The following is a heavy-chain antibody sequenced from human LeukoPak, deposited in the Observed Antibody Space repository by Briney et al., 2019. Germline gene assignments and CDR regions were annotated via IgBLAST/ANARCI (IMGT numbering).Heavy chain of an antibody. CDR1: GFTFDGYA. CDR2: LSGDGGST. Sequence: GGSLRLSCAASGFTFDGYAMHWVRQAPGKGLEWVSLLSGDGGSTYYADSVKGRFTISRDNSKNSLYLQMNSLRTEDTALYYCAKDRALAAYFDYWGQGTLVTVSS. J-gene: IGHJ4*02. V-gene: IGHV3-43*02. D-gene: IGHD1-26*01. CDR3: AKDRALAAYFDY.